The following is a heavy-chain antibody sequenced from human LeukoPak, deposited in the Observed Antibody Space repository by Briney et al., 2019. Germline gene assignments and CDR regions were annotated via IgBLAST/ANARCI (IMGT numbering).Heavy chain of an antibody. CDR1: GYTFTSYV. V-gene: IGHV1-8*01. Sequence: ASVKVSCKASGYTFTSYVINGVRQATGQGLEGMGWMNPNSGNTGYAQKFQGRVTMTRNTSISTAYMELSSLRSEDTAVYYCARGATLRFLEWFHDAFDIWGQGTMVTVSS. D-gene: IGHD3-3*01. CDR2: MNPNSGNT. J-gene: IGHJ3*02. CDR3: ARGATLRFLEWFHDAFDI.